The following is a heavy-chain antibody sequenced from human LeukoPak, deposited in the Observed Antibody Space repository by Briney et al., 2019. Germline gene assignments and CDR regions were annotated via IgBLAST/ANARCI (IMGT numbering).Heavy chain of an antibody. J-gene: IGHJ4*02. CDR3: ARVGSYCGGDCYLDY. D-gene: IGHD2-21*02. CDR2: IWYDGSKT. CDR1: GFTFSSYG. Sequence: GGSLRLSCVASGFTFSSYGMHWVRQAPGKGLEWVAVIWYDGSKTYYADSVKGRFTISRDTSKNTLYLQMNSLRAEDTAVYYCARVGSYCGGDCYLDYWGQGTLVTVSS. V-gene: IGHV3-33*08.